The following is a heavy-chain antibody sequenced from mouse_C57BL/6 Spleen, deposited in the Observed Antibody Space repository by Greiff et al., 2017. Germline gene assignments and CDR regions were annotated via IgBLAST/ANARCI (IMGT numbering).Heavy chain of an antibody. CDR1: GYTFTSYG. CDR3: ARWDSLGYFDV. V-gene: IGHV1-81*01. CDR2: IYPRSGNP. J-gene: IGHJ1*03. D-gene: IGHD2-12*01. Sequence: VQLQQSGAELARPGASVKLSCKASGYTFTSYGISWVKQRTGQGLEWIGEIYPRSGNPYYNEKFKGKATLTADKSSSTAYMELRSLTSEDSAVYFCARWDSLGYFDVWGTGTTVTVSS.